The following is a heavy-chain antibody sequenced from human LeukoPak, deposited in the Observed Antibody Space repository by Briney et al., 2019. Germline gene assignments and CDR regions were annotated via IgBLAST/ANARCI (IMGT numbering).Heavy chain of an antibody. J-gene: IGHJ6*03. CDR3: ARWVVAADYYYYMDV. CDR1: GGSFSGYY. D-gene: IGHD2-15*01. CDR2: INHSGST. Sequence: SETLSLTCAVYGGSFSGYYWSWIRQPLRKGLEWIGEINHSGSTNYNPSLKSRVTISVDTSKNQFSLKLSSVTAADTAVYYCARWVVAADYYYYMDVWGKGTTVTVSS. V-gene: IGHV4-34*01.